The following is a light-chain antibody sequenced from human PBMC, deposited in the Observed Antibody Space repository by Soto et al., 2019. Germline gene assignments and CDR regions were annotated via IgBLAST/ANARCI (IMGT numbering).Light chain of an antibody. CDR3: QQYGSSPPRLT. CDR1: QSVSRSY. J-gene: IGKJ4*01. CDR2: GAS. V-gene: IGKV3-20*01. Sequence: IVLTQSPGTLSLSPGERATLSCRASQSVSRSYLAWYQHKPGQAPRPPIYGASSRATGIPDRSSGSGCGTACTLTISRMEPEDSEVYYCQQYGSSPPRLTFGGGTKVDIK.